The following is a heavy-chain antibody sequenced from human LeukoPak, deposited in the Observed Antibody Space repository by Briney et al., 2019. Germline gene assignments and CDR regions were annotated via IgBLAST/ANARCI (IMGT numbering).Heavy chain of an antibody. D-gene: IGHD1-26*01. CDR3: ARDSPYSGSYSL. V-gene: IGHV3-66*01. CDR2: IYSGGST. CDR1: GFTSTNTW. Sequence: GGSLRLSCAASGFTSTNTWMTWVRQAPGKGLEWVSVIYSGGSTYYADSVKGRFTISRDNSKNTLYLQMNSLRAEDTAVYYCARDSPYSGSYSLWGQGTMVTVSS. J-gene: IGHJ3*01.